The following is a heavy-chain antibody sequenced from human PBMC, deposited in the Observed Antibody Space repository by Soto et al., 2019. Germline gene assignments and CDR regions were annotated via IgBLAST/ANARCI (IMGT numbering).Heavy chain of an antibody. Sequence: QVQLVESGGGVVQPGRSLRLSCAASGFTFSSYGMHWVRQAPGKGLEWVAVTSNDGSRKYYADSVKGRFAISRDNSRNTLYLQMSSLRAEDTAVYYCAKDLVSCACCYASSDFWGQGTLVTVSS. J-gene: IGHJ4*02. CDR1: GFTFSSYG. CDR2: TSNDGSRK. D-gene: IGHD3-22*01. CDR3: AKDLVSCACCYASSDF. V-gene: IGHV3-30*18.